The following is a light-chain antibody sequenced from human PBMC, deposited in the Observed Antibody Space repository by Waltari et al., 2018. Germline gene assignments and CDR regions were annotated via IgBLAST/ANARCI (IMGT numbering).Light chain of an antibody. J-gene: IGLJ3*02. CDR1: SSTVGGNP. V-gene: IGLV1-44*01. Sequence: QSVLTQPPSASGAPGQRVTISCSASSSTVGGNPVSWYQQLPGTAPKLIIRNNNVRPPGVLSRFSGSKSGTSASLAISVLQSEDEAYYDCASWDDTLNGPVFGGGTKLTVL. CDR2: NNN. CDR3: ASWDDTLNGPV.